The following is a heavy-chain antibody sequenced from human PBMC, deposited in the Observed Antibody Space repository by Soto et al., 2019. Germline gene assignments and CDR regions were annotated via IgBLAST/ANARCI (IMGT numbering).Heavy chain of an antibody. CDR3: ARGGITMIVELTAYAFDI. J-gene: IGHJ3*02. CDR1: GGTFSSYA. CDR2: IIPIFGTA. V-gene: IGHV1-69*12. D-gene: IGHD3-22*01. Sequence: QVQLVQSGAEVKKPGSSVKVSCKASGGTFSSYAISWVRQAPGQGLEWMGGIIPIFGTANYAQKFQGRVTINADESTSTAYVELSSLRSEDTAVYYCARGGITMIVELTAYAFDIWGQGTMVTVSS.